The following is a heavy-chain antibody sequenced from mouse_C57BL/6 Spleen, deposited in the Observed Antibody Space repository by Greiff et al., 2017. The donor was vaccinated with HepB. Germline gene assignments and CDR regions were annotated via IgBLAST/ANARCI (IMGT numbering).Heavy chain of an antibody. CDR2: INPNNGGT. CDR1: GYTFTDYY. Sequence: EVKLQQSGPQLVKPGASVKISCKASGYTFTDYYMNWVKQSHGKSLEWIGDINPNNGGTSYNQKFKGKATLTVDKSSSTAYMELRSLTSEESAVYYCARGGPYFDVWGTGTTVTVSS. J-gene: IGHJ1*03. CDR3: ARGGPYFDV. V-gene: IGHV1-26*01.